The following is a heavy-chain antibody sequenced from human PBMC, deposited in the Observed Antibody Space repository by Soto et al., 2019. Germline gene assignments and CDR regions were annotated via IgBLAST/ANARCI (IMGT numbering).Heavy chain of an antibody. J-gene: IGHJ4*02. CDR1: GASLLSSY. CDR2: IFSSGRT. Sequence: VQLQESGPGLVKPSETLSLSCDVSGASLLSSYWSWVRQPAGKGLEWIGHIFSSGRTSYNPSLKSRVTMSIDTPNNEFSLSINSVPAAETAVYYCAKGWDVKYFDHWGQGARVTVSS. V-gene: IGHV4-4*07. D-gene: IGHD1-26*01. CDR3: AKGWDVKYFDH.